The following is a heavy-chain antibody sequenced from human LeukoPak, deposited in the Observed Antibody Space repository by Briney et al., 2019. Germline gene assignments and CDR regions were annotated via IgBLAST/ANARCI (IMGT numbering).Heavy chain of an antibody. J-gene: IGHJ4*02. CDR1: GGTFSSYA. V-gene: IGHV1-2*02. D-gene: IGHD2-2*01. Sequence: ASVKVSCKASGGTFSSYAISWVRQAPGQGLEWMGWINPNSGGTNYAQKFQGRVTMTRDTSISTAYMELSRLRSDDTAVYYCASEYCSSTSCLSGLDYWGQGTLVTVSS. CDR2: INPNSGGT. CDR3: ASEYCSSTSCLSGLDY.